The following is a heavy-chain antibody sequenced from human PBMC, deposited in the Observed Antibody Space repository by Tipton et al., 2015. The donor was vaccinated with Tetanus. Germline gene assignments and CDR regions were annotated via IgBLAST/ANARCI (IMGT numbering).Heavy chain of an antibody. V-gene: IGHV4-39*07. D-gene: IGHD2-2*01. CDR1: GGSMSGSGHY. CDR3: ARGWSECSSWSCSPFDS. J-gene: IGHJ4*02. Sequence: TLSLTCIVSGGSMSGSGHYGAWVRQSPGKGLEWIGSISYSGRTYYSPSLKSRVTMSVDTSKQQFSLSLTSATAADTAVYYCARGWSECSSWSCSPFDSWGQGTLVTVSS. CDR2: ISYSGRT.